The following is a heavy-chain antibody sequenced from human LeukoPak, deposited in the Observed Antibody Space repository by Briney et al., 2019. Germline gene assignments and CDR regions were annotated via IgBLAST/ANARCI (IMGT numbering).Heavy chain of an antibody. J-gene: IGHJ4*02. D-gene: IGHD3-22*01. CDR2: ISYDGSNK. Sequence: PGGSLRLSCAASGFTFSSYAMHWVRQAPGKGLEWVAVISYDGSNKYYADSVKGRFTISGDNSKNTLYLQMNSLRAEDTAVYYCAKDRLQDYYDSSGYYYSPGGDYWGQGTLVTVSS. V-gene: IGHV3-30-3*01. CDR3: AKDRLQDYYDSSGYYYSPGGDY. CDR1: GFTFSSYA.